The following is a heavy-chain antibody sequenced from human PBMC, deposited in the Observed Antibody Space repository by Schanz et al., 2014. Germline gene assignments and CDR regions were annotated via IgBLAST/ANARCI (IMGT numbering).Heavy chain of an antibody. J-gene: IGHJ4*02. CDR1: GDTFSKYN. D-gene: IGHD6-6*01. Sequence: QVQLVHSGPEVKKPGSSVKVSCQAFGDTFSKYNIMWVRQAPGQGLEWMGWISAYNGHTDYAQKLQGRVTMTADTSTSTAYMDLRSLRSDDTAVYYCARDQSPYTNSSDVRYFDYWGQGSLVTVSS. V-gene: IGHV1-18*04. CDR2: ISAYNGHT. CDR3: ARDQSPYTNSSDVRYFDY.